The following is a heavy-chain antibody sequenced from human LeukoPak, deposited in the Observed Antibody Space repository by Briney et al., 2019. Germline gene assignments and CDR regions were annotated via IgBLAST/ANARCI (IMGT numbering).Heavy chain of an antibody. V-gene: IGHV3-48*03. J-gene: IGHJ6*04. Sequence: GGSLRLSCAASGFNFNSYDMNWVRQAPGKGLEWVSYISTSGSTIYYADSVKGRFTISRDNTKNSLYLQMNSLRAEDTAVYYCAELGITMIGGVWGKGTTVTISS. CDR1: GFNFNSYD. CDR2: ISTSGSTI. CDR3: AELGITMIGGV. D-gene: IGHD3-10*02.